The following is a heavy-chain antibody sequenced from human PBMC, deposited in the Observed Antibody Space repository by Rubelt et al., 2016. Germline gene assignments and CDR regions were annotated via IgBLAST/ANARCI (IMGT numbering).Heavy chain of an antibody. Sequence: EVQLLESGGGSVQPGGSLRLSCAASGFTFSSYSMSWVRQAPGTGLEWVSAISGSGGSTYYADSGKGRFTISRENSKNTLDLQMNSLRAEDTAVYYCAKVPIRTVTSTFDYWGQGTLVTVSS. V-gene: IGHV3-23*01. CDR2: ISGSGGST. CDR3: AKVPIRTVTSTFDY. J-gene: IGHJ4*02. CDR1: GFTFSSYS. D-gene: IGHD4-17*01.